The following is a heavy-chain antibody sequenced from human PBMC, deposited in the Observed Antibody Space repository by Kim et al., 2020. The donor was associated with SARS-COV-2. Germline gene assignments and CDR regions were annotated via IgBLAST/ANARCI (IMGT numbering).Heavy chain of an antibody. CDR3: ARDPTIAAAGTDYYYGMDV. CDR2: INSDGSST. V-gene: IGHV3-74*01. Sequence: GGSLRLSCAASGFTFSSYWMHWVRQAPGKGLVWVSRINSDGSSTSYADSVKGRFTISRDNAKNTLYLQMNSLRAEDTAVYYCARDPTIAAAGTDYYYGMDVWGQGTTVTVSS. D-gene: IGHD6-13*01. J-gene: IGHJ6*02. CDR1: GFTFSSYW.